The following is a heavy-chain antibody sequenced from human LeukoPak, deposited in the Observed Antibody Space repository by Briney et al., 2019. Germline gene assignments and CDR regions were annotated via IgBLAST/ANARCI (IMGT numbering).Heavy chain of an antibody. V-gene: IGHV3-30*03. Sequence: GGSLRLSCAASGFTFSSYGMHWVRQAPGKGLEWVAVISYDGSNKYYADSVKGRFTISRDNSKNTLYLQMNSLRAEDTAVYYCARDSGDGYNYPLFDFDYWGQGTLVTVSS. CDR3: ARDSGDGYNYPLFDFDY. D-gene: IGHD5-12*01. J-gene: IGHJ4*02. CDR2: ISYDGSNK. CDR1: GFTFSSYG.